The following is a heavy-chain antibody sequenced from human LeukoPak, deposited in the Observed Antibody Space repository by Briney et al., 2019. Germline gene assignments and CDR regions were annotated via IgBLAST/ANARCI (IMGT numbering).Heavy chain of an antibody. CDR1: GGSISSGGYY. CDR2: ISYSGST. CDR3: ARGFGGRLQFDY. J-gene: IGHJ4*02. Sequence: SETLSPTCTVSGGSISSGGYYWSWIRQHPGKGLEWIGYISYSGSTYYNPSLKSRVNISVDTSKNQFSLKLGSVTAADTAVYYCARGFGGRLQFDYWGQGTLVTVSS. D-gene: IGHD2-15*01. V-gene: IGHV4-31*03.